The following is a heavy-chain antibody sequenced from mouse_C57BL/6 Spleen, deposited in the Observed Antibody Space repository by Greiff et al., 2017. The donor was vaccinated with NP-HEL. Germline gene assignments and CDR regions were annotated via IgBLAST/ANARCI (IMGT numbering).Heavy chain of an antibody. V-gene: IGHV1-66*01. CDR1: GYSFTSYY. Sequence: QVQLQQSGPELVKPGASVKISCKASGYSFTSYYIHWVKQRPGQGLEWIGWIYPGSGNTKYNEKFKGKATLTADTSSSTAYMQLSSLTSEDSAVYYCARGEHYGSSYYWYFDVWGTGTTVTVSS. D-gene: IGHD1-1*01. CDR2: IYPGSGNT. J-gene: IGHJ1*03. CDR3: ARGEHYGSSYYWYFDV.